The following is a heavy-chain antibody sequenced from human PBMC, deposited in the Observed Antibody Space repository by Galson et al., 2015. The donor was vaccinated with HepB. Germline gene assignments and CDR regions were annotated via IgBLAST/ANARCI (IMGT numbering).Heavy chain of an antibody. CDR1: GGTFSRYA. V-gene: IGHV1-69*13. J-gene: IGHJ6*02. CDR3: ASHWRYQLLPDNSYYYGMDV. Sequence: SVKVSCKASGGTFSRYAISWVRQAPGQGLEWMGGIIPIFGTANYAQKFQGRVTITADESTSTAYMELSSLRSEDTAVYYCASHWRYQLLPDNSYYYGMDVWGQGTTVTVSS. D-gene: IGHD2-2*01. CDR2: IIPIFGTA.